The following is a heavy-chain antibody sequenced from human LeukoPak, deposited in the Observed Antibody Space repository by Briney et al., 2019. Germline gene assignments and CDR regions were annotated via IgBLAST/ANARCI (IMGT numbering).Heavy chain of an antibody. Sequence: SETLSLTCTVSGGSISSYYWSWIRQPPGKGLEWIGYIYYSGSTNYNPSLKSRVAISLDTSKNQFSLNLSSVTAADTAVYFCARYSGGWPYYFDYWGQGTLVTVSS. CDR1: GGSISSYY. CDR2: IYYSGST. J-gene: IGHJ4*02. V-gene: IGHV4-59*08. CDR3: ARYSGGWPYYFDY. D-gene: IGHD6-19*01.